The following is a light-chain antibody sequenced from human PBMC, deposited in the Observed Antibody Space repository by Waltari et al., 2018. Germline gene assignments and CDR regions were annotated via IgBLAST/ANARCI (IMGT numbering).Light chain of an antibody. J-gene: IGLJ3*02. V-gene: IGLV4-69*01. CDR2: VNTDGSH. CDR3: QTGGHGTWV. Sequence: QLVLTQSPSASASLGASVKLACTLSSGHSNNVIAWLQQRPEKGPRYLLKVNTDGSHSRGDAVPERFSGSSSGAERYLTISSLQSEDEADYFCQTGGHGTWVFGGGTKLTVL. CDR1: SGHSNNV.